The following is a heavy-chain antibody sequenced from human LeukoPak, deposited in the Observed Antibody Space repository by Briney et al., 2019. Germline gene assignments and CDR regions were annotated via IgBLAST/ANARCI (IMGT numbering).Heavy chain of an antibody. CDR3: AASNPGGYCSSTSCYGDWFDP. V-gene: IGHV4-34*01. J-gene: IGHJ5*02. CDR1: GGSFSGYY. CDR2: INHSGST. Sequence: PSETLSLTCAVYGGSFSGYYWSWIRQPPGKGLEWIGEINHSGSTNYNPSLKSRFTISVDTSKNQFSLKLSSVTAAATAVYYWAASNPGGYCSSTSCYGDWFDPWGQGTLVNGSS. D-gene: IGHD2-2*01.